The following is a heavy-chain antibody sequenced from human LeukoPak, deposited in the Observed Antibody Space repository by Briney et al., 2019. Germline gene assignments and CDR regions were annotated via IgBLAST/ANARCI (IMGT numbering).Heavy chain of an antibody. J-gene: IGHJ4*02. CDR1: GFTFINAW. CDR3: TTDGVGIEGATFDY. V-gene: IGHV3-15*01. CDR2: IKAKAHGGTT. D-gene: IGHD1-26*01. Sequence: GGSLRLSCAASGFTFINAWMAWVRQAPGKGREWVGRIKAKAHGGTTDYAAPVKGRFTISRGDSKNTLYLQMNSLKTEDTAVYYCTTDGVGIEGATFDYWGQGTLVTVSS.